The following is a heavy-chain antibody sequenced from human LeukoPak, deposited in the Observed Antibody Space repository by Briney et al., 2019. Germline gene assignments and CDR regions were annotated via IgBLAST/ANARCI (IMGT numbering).Heavy chain of an antibody. V-gene: IGHV1-24*01. D-gene: IGHD3-10*01. CDR3: ATGFGERRLLPVYGYFFDF. CDR1: GHSLTEVS. Sequence: ASMKVSCKISGHSLTEVSMHWVRQSPGKGLEWMGSFDPEDNDPIYAEELQGRVTMTEDTSRDTAYMELSSLISEDTAVYYCATGFGERRLLPVYGYFFDFWGQGTLVTVSS. J-gene: IGHJ4*02. CDR2: FDPEDNDP.